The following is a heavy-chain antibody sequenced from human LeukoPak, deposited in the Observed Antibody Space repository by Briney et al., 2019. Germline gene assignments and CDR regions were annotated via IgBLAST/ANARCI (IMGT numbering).Heavy chain of an antibody. CDR3: ARVPYYDFWSGYYTSYYYYYYMDV. CDR2: IYHSGST. J-gene: IGHJ6*03. D-gene: IGHD3-3*01. V-gene: IGHV4-4*02. Sequence: GSLRLSCAASGFTFSSYWMSWVRQPPGKGLEWIGEIYHSGSTNYNPSLKSRVTISVDKSKNQFSLKLSSVTAADTAVYYCARVPYYDFWSGYYTSYYYYYYMDVWGKGTTVTVSS. CDR1: GFTFSSYW.